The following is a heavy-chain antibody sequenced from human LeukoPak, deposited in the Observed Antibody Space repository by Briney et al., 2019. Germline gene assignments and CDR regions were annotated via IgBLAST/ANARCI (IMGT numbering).Heavy chain of an antibody. J-gene: IGHJ3*02. CDR3: ASPDSSGFRGAFDI. Sequence: SETLSLTCTVSGGSISSSSYYWGWIRQPPGKGLEWIGSIYYSGSTYYNPSLKSRVTISVDTSKNQFSLKLSSVTAADTAVYYCASPDSSGFRGAFDIWGQGTMVTVSS. CDR2: IYYSGST. CDR1: GGSISSSSYY. V-gene: IGHV4-39*01. D-gene: IGHD3-22*01.